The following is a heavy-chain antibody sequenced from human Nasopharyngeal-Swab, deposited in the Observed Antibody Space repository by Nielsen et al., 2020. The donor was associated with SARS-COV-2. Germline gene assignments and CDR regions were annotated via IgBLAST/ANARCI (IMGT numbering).Heavy chain of an antibody. V-gene: IGHV3-23*01. D-gene: IGHD2-15*01. CDR1: GFTFSNYA. CDR2: ISGSGGST. Sequence: GESLKISCAASGFTFSNYAMTWVRQAPGKGLEWVSVISGSGGSTYYADSVKGRFTISRDNSKTTLYLQMNSLRAEETAVYYCARYCSGGTCKYYYYGMDVWGQGTTVTVSS. J-gene: IGHJ6*02. CDR3: ARYCSGGTCKYYYYGMDV.